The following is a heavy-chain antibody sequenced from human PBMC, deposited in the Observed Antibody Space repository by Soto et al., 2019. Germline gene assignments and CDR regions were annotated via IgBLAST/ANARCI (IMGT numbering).Heavy chain of an antibody. CDR3: AREYCPGISCFGPDY. D-gene: IGHD2-8*02. Sequence: QVQLVQSGAEVKKPGASVKVSCKPSGYTLTSFGISWVRKAPGQGLEWMGWVNTYNTDRKYAQRFQGRVTMTTDTSTSPAYMELRSLTSDDTAVYYCAREYCPGISCFGPDYWGQGTLVTVSS. J-gene: IGHJ4*02. CDR1: GYTLTSFG. V-gene: IGHV1-18*01. CDR2: VNTYNTDR.